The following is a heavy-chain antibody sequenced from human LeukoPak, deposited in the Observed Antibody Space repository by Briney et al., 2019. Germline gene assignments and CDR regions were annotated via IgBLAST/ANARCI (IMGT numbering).Heavy chain of an antibody. CDR3: ARDRTSYGSSWEGAFDY. CDR1: GFTFNTHG. Sequence: GGSLRLSCAASGFTFNTHGMHWVRQAPGKGLEWVSGIYSGGSTDYADFVKGRFTISRDNSKNTLYLQMNTLRAEDTAVYYCARDRTSYGSSWEGAFDYWGQGTLVTVSS. J-gene: IGHJ4*02. D-gene: IGHD6-13*01. V-gene: IGHV3-66*01. CDR2: IYSGGST.